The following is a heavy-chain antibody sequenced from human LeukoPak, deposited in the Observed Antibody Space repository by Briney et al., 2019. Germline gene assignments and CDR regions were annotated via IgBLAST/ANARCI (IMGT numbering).Heavy chain of an antibody. Sequence: SETLSLTCAVYGGSFSGYYWSWIRQPPGKGLEWIGEINHSGSTNYNPSLKSRVTMSVDTSKNQLSLKLSSVTAADTAVYYCARLTGSLNVWGMDVWGQGTTVTVSS. D-gene: IGHD3-10*01. CDR2: INHSGST. CDR1: GGSFSGYY. CDR3: ARLTGSLNVWGMDV. V-gene: IGHV4-34*01. J-gene: IGHJ6*02.